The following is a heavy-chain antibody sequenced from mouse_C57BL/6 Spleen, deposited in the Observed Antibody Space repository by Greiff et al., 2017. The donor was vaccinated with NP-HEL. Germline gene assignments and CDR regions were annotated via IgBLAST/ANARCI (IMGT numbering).Heavy chain of an antibody. J-gene: IGHJ4*01. V-gene: IGHV1-42*01. CDR2: INPSTGGT. CDR3: ARSDDGYHYAMDY. CDR1: GYSFTGYY. D-gene: IGHD2-3*01. Sequence: EVQLQESGPELVKPGASVKISCKASGYSFTGYYMNWVKQSPEKSLEWIGEINPSTGGTTYNQKFKAKATLTVDKSSSTAYMQLKSLTSEDSAVYYCARSDDGYHYAMDYWGQGTSVTVSS.